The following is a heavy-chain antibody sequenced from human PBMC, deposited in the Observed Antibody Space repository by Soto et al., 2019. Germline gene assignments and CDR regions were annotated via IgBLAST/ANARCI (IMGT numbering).Heavy chain of an antibody. D-gene: IGHD6-6*01. Sequence: GGSLRLSCVASGFPFDDFAMHWVRQVPGKGLAWVSGIRWNSDSKVYADSVKGRFTISRDNAKNSLFLQMNSLRTEATAVYYCAKDFSTSCLAFEFRGHGTLVTSPQ. CDR1: GFPFDDFA. CDR2: IRWNSDSK. V-gene: IGHV3-9*01. J-gene: IGHJ4*01. CDR3: AKDFSTSCLAFEF.